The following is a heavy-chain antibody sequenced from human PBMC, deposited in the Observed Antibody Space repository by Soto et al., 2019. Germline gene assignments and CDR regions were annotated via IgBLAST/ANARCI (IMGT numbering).Heavy chain of an antibody. J-gene: IGHJ4*02. CDR3: AKEGNGGSSLDH. CDR1: GFKFDDYM. D-gene: IGHD1-26*01. CDR2: ISWDGDFL. V-gene: IGHV3-43*01. Sequence: EVLLVESGGGVVQPGGSLRLSCEASGFKFDDYMMHWVRQAPGKGLEWISRISWDGDFLDYADSIKGRFTVSRDNSKNCLYLHMNSLKTEYTAFYYCAKEGNGGSSLDHWGQGTLVTVSS.